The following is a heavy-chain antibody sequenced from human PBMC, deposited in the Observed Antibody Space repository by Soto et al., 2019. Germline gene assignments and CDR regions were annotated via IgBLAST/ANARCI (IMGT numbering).Heavy chain of an antibody. J-gene: IGHJ3*02. CDR2: INHSGST. CDR1: GGSFSGYY. CDR3: PRGGVRGLPI. D-gene: IGHD3-10*01. Sequence: QVQLQQWGAGLLKPSETLSLTCAVYGGSFSGYYWSWIRQPPGKGLEGIGEINHSGSTNYNPSRTTRVPLSVDTTRKQVSLTLRPVTAAAAAVYYCPRGGVRGLPIWGPGTMVTVSS. V-gene: IGHV4-34*01.